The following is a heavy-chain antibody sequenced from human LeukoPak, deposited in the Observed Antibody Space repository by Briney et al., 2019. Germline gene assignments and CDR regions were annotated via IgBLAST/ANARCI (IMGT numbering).Heavy chain of an antibody. J-gene: IGHJ5*02. D-gene: IGHD6-19*01. CDR3: ARDAVEMMNWFDP. CDR1: GYTFTSYG. Sequence: GASVKVSCKASGYTFTSYGISWVRQAPGQGLEWKGWISAYKGNTKYAHKLQGRVTMTTATSNTTAYMELQSLRSRDQATYYCARDAVEMMNWFDPWGQGTLVTVSS. CDR2: ISAYKGNT. V-gene: IGHV1-18*01.